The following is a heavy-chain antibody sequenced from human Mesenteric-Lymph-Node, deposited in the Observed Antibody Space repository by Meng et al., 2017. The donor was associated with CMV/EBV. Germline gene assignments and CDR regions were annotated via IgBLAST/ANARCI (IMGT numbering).Heavy chain of an antibody. V-gene: IGHV1-8*01. CDR1: GYTFTNYD. CDR3: AKSPPTRNLWIRSSWYPPDY. Sequence: ASVKVSCKASGYTFTNYDINWVRQATGQGLEWMGWVNPNSGNTGYAQTFPGRVTMTRDNAKNSLYLQMNSLGAEDTALYYCAKSPPTRNLWIRSSWYPPDYWGQGTLVTVSS. CDR2: VNPNSGNT. J-gene: IGHJ4*02. D-gene: IGHD6-13*01.